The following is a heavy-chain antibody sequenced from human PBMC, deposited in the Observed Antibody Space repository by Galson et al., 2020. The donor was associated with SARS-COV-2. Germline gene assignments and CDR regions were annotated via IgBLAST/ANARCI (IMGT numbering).Heavy chain of an antibody. V-gene: IGHV3-11*06. Sequence: GESLKISCAASGFTFSDYYMSWIRQAPGKGLEFVSYISDSGSYTNYADSVKGRFIISRDNAKNSLFLQLNSLRAEDTAVYYGAREVGCGASSCDSRNWFDPWGQGTLVTVSS. J-gene: IGHJ5*02. CDR1: GFTFSDYY. CDR2: ISDSGSYT. CDR3: AREVGCGASSCDSRNWFDP. D-gene: IGHD2-15*01.